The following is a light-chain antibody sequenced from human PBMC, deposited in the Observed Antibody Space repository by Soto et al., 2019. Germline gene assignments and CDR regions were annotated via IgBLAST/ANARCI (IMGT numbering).Light chain of an antibody. CDR1: QSVSGN. CDR2: AAS. CDR3: QQYNDWPTWT. Sequence: EIVLTQSPGTLSVSPGERATLSCRASQSVSGNLAWYQQKPGQPPRLLIHAASTRATGVPARFSGSGSGTEFTLTISSLQSEDSAAYYCQQYNDWPTWTFGQGTKVEIK. V-gene: IGKV3-15*01. J-gene: IGKJ1*01.